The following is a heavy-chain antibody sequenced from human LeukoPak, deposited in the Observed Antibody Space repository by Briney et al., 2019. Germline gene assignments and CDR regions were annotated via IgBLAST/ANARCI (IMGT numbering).Heavy chain of an antibody. CDR1: GFTFSSYG. D-gene: IGHD6-13*01. J-gene: IGHJ6*02. CDR2: IWSDGSSR. Sequence: GRSLILSCAASGFTFSSYGMHWVRQAPGKGLEWVAVIWSDGSSRHYADSVKGRFTISRDNSKNTLYLQMSSLRAEDTALYYCARGQPPSYYDMDVWGQGTTVTVSS. V-gene: IGHV3-33*01. CDR3: ARGQPPSYYDMDV.